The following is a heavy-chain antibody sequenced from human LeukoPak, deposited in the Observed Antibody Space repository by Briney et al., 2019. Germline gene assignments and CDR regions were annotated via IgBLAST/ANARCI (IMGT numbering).Heavy chain of an antibody. V-gene: IGHV3-53*01. D-gene: IGHD3-10*01. CDR1: GFTFSSYA. CDR2: IYSGGST. Sequence: GGSLRLSCAASGFTFSSYAMSWVRQAPGKGLEWVSVIYSGGSTYYADSVKGRFTISRDNSKNTLYLQMNSLRAEDTAVYYCARVDRLWFGELLWGDAFDIWGQGTMVTVSS. CDR3: ARVDRLWFGELLWGDAFDI. J-gene: IGHJ3*02.